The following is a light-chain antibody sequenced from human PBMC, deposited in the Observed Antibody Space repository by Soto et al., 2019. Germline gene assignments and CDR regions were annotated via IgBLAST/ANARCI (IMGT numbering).Light chain of an antibody. J-gene: IGLJ2*01. V-gene: IGLV1-47*01. CDR2: RNN. CDR1: SSNIEINY. Sequence: QSVLTQPPSASGAPGQGITISCSGGSSNIEINYVYWYQQLPGTAPRLLIYRNNQRPSGVPDRFSGSKSGTSASLAISALRSEDEADYYCTVWDDSLRGRLFGGGTKLTVL. CDR3: TVWDDSLRGRL.